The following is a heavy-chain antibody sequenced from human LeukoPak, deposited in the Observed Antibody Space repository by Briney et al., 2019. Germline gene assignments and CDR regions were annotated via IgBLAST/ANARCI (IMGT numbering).Heavy chain of an antibody. V-gene: IGHV4-4*07. J-gene: IGHJ5*02. CDR3: TRDRGAVAGDNWFDP. CDR1: GGSISSYY. CDR2: IFAGSGST. Sequence: SETLALTCSVSGGSISSYYWRWIRQPAGKGLEWIGRIFAGSGSTTYNASLKSRVTMSVDTSNNQFSLKLSSVTAADTAVYYCTRDRGAVAGDNWFDPWGQGTLVTVSS. D-gene: IGHD6-19*01.